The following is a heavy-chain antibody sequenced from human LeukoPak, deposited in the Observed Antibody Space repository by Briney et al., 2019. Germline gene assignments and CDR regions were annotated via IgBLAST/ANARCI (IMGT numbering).Heavy chain of an antibody. Sequence: GGSLRLSCAASGLTFDDYAMHWVRQAPGKGLEWVSGISWNSGSIGYADSVKGRFTISRDNAKNSLYLQMNSLRAEDTALYYCAKDSSSWYFFDYWGQGTLVTVSS. D-gene: IGHD6-13*01. CDR1: GLTFDDYA. J-gene: IGHJ4*02. CDR2: ISWNSGSI. CDR3: AKDSSSWYFFDY. V-gene: IGHV3-9*01.